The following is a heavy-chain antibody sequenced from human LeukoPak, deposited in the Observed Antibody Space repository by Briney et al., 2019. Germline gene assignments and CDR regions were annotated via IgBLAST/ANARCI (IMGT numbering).Heavy chain of an antibody. J-gene: IGHJ4*02. D-gene: IGHD3-22*01. V-gene: IGHV3-11*04. Sequence: GGSLRLSCAASGFTFSDYSMSWIRQAPGKGLEWVSYISSSSSTIYYADSVKGRFTISRDNAKNSLYLQMNSLRAEDTAVYYCARALGASSGYWGQGTLVTVSS. CDR1: GFTFSDYS. CDR2: ISSSSSTI. CDR3: ARALGASSGY.